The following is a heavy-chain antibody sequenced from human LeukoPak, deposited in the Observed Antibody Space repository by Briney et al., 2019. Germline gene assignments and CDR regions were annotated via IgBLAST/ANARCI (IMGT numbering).Heavy chain of an antibody. Sequence: SETLSLTCAVYGGSFSGYYWSWIRQPPGKGLEWIGEINHSGSANYNPSLKSRVTISVDTSKNQFSLKLSSVTAADTAVYYCARQDGSSWDFDYWAREPWSPSPQ. J-gene: IGHJ4*02. CDR3: ARQDGSSWDFDY. CDR1: GGSFSGYY. CDR2: INHSGSA. D-gene: IGHD6-13*01. V-gene: IGHV4-34*01.